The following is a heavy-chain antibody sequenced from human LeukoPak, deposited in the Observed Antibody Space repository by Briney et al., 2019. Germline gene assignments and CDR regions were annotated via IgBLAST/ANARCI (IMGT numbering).Heavy chain of an antibody. J-gene: IGHJ2*01. Sequence: SETLSLTCTVSGGSISSYYWSWIRQPAGKGLEWIGRIYTSGSTNYNPSLKSRVTMSVDTSKNQFSLKLSSVTAADTAVYYCARDRLYDFWSGYYTIHWYFDLWGRGTLVTVSS. V-gene: IGHV4-4*07. CDR2: IYTSGST. CDR1: GGSISSYY. D-gene: IGHD3-3*01. CDR3: ARDRLYDFWSGYYTIHWYFDL.